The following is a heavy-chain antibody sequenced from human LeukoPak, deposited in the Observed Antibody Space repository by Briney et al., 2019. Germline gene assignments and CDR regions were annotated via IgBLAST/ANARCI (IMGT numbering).Heavy chain of an antibody. CDR2: IYYSGST. J-gene: IGHJ4*02. V-gene: IGHV4-31*03. CDR1: GGSISSGGYY. CDR3: ARVSDGAFDY. Sequence: SQTLSLTCTVSGGSISSGGYYWSCIRQHPGKGLEWIGYIYYSGSTYYNPSLKTRVTISVDTSKNQFSLKLSSVTAADTAVYYCARVSDGAFDYWGQGTLVTVSS. D-gene: IGHD5-24*01.